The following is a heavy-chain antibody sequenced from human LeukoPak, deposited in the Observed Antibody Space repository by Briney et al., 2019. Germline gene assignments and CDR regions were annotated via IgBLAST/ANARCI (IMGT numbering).Heavy chain of an antibody. CDR3: ARGASYVILTGYSYFDY. CDR2: ISTHNGNT. Sequence: ASVKVSCKASGYTFISYGISWVRQAPGQGLEWMGWISTHNGNTNYAQKFQGRVTMTTDTSTSTVYMELRSLRADDTAVYYCARGASYVILTGYSYFDYWGQGTLVTVSS. V-gene: IGHV1-18*01. CDR1: GYTFISYG. D-gene: IGHD3-9*01. J-gene: IGHJ4*02.